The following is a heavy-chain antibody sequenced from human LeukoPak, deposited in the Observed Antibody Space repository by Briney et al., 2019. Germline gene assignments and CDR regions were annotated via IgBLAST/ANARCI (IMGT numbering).Heavy chain of an antibody. Sequence: PGGSLRLSCEAWGFPFRTYTMDWVRQAPGKGLEWVALVLNDGSDKNYADSVKGRFTISRDNSRNTVLLQMNSLRPEDTAVYYCVRDGMAGTPNAFDMWGQGTMVTVSS. J-gene: IGHJ3*02. CDR2: VLNDGSDK. V-gene: IGHV3-30*04. CDR3: VRDGMAGTPNAFDM. CDR1: GFPFRTYT. D-gene: IGHD6-19*01.